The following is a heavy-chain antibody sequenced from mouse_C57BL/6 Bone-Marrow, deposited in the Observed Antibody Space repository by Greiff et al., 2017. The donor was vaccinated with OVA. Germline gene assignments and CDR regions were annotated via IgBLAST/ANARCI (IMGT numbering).Heavy chain of an antibody. J-gene: IGHJ4*01. CDR1: GFTFSSYA. CDR3: ARDYSNYGGGFAMDY. D-gene: IGHD2-5*01. V-gene: IGHV5-4*01. Sequence: EVQLVESGGGLVKPGGSLKLSCAASGFTFSSYAMSWVRQTPEKRLEWVATISDGGSYTYYPDNVKGRFTISRDNAKNNLYLQMSHLKSEDTAMYYGARDYSNYGGGFAMDYWGQGTSVTVSS. CDR2: ISDGGSYT.